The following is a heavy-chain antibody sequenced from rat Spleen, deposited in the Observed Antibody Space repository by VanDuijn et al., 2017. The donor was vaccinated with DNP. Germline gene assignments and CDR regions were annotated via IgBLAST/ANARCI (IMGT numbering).Heavy chain of an antibody. CDR2: ISTSGGST. V-gene: IGHV5-27*01. CDR1: GFTFSNSD. J-gene: IGHJ2*01. Sequence: EVQLVESGGGLVQPGRSMKLSCAASGFTFSNSDMAWVRQAPTKGLEWVASISTSGGSTYYRDSVKGRFTISRDNAERTLYLQMDSLRSEDTATYYCTTKLPGSSGYFDYWGQGVVVTVSS. CDR3: TTKLPGSSGYFDY. D-gene: IGHD1-4*01.